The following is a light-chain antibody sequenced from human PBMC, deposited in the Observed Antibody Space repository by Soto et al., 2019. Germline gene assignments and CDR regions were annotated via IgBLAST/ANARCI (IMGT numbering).Light chain of an antibody. Sequence: EIVLTQSPATLSLSPGERATLSCRASQSVSDNLAWYQQKPGQAPRLLIHRASTRATAVPARFSGSGAGTEFTLDISSLQSEDIAVYYCQQYDSWPPVTFGQGTRLEIK. J-gene: IGKJ5*01. V-gene: IGKV3-15*01. CDR3: QQYDSWPPVT. CDR2: RAS. CDR1: QSVSDN.